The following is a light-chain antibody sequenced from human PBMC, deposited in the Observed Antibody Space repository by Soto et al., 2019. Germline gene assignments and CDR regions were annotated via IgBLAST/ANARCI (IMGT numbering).Light chain of an antibody. J-gene: IGKJ4*01. Sequence: EIVMTQSPATLSVSPGERATLSCRASQSVSSNLAWYQQKPGQAPRLLIYGASTRATGIPARFSGSGSGTEFTLTISSLQPEDFASYYCQHLNNYPLTFGGGTKVEI. CDR1: QSVSSN. V-gene: IGKV3-15*01. CDR3: QHLNNYPLT. CDR2: GAS.